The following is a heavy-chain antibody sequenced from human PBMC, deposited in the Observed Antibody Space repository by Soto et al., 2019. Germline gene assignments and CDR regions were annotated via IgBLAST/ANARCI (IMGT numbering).Heavy chain of an antibody. Sequence: QVQLQQWGAGLLKPSETLSLTCAVYGGSFSGYYWSWIRQPPGKGLEWIGEINHSGSTNYNPSLKSRVTISVDPSKNQFSMKLSSVTAADTAVYYCARTAIAYCGGDCYLSYYYYYGMDVWGQGTTVTVSS. J-gene: IGHJ6*02. CDR1: GGSFSGYY. D-gene: IGHD2-21*02. CDR3: ARTAIAYCGGDCYLSYYYYYGMDV. V-gene: IGHV4-34*01. CDR2: INHSGST.